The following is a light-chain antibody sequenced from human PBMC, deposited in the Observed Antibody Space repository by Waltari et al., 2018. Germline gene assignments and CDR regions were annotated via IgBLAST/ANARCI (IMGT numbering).Light chain of an antibody. CDR2: DVI. CDR3: SSQSTNSVVP. J-gene: IGLJ3*02. CDR1: ISDVGGFNS. V-gene: IGLV2-14*03. Sequence: QSALTQPASVSGSPGQSITISCTGTISDVGGFNSVSWYQVHPGQAPRVMIYDVINRPSAVSDRFSASNAGNTASLTISGLQAEDEGDYYCSSQSTNSVVPFGGGTKLTVL.